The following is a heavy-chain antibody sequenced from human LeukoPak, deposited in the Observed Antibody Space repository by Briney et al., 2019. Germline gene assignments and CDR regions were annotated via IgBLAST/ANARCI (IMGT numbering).Heavy chain of an antibody. CDR2: ISYDGSNK. J-gene: IGHJ4*02. Sequence: PGGSLRLSCAASGFTFSSYGMHWVRQAPDKGLEWVAVISYDGSNKYYADSVKGRFTISRDNSKNTLYLQMNSLRAEDTAVYYCAKGVPADHWGQGTLVTVSS. D-gene: IGHD2-2*01. V-gene: IGHV3-30*18. CDR3: AKGVPADH. CDR1: GFTFSSYG.